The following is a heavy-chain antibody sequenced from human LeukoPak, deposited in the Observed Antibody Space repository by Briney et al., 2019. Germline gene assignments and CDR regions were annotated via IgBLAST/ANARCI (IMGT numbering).Heavy chain of an antibody. Sequence: GGSLRLSCAASGFTFSDYYMSWIRQAPGKGLEWVSYISSSGSTIYYADSVKGRFTISRDNAKNSLYLQMSSLRAEDTALYYCARDPFCSSSTGCYFEDWFDPWGPGTLVTVSS. V-gene: IGHV3-11*01. CDR2: ISSSGSTI. J-gene: IGHJ5*02. CDR1: GFTFSDYY. D-gene: IGHD2-2*01. CDR3: ARDPFCSSSTGCYFEDWFDP.